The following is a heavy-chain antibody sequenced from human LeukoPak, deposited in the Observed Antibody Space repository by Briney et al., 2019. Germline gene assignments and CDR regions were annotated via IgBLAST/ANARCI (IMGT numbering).Heavy chain of an antibody. Sequence: GGSLRLSCAASGFTFSSYSMNWVRQAPGKGLEWVSSISSSSSYIYYADSVKGRFTISRDNAKNSLYLQMNSLRAEDTAVYYCARAVPNYYDSGGYIWGQGTLVTVSS. CDR2: ISSSSSYI. V-gene: IGHV3-21*01. CDR1: GFTFSSYS. CDR3: ARAVPNYYDSGGYI. D-gene: IGHD3-22*01. J-gene: IGHJ4*02.